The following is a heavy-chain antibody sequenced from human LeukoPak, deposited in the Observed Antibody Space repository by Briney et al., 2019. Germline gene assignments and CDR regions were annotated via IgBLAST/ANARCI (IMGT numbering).Heavy chain of an antibody. CDR1: GGSISSGGYY. Sequence: PSETLSLTCTVSGGSISSGGYYWSWIRQPPGKGLEWIGYIYYSGNTNYNPSLKSRVTISVDTSKNQFSLKLSSVTAADTAVYYCARGSRRYYFDYWGQGTLVTVSS. CDR3: ARGSRRYYFDY. J-gene: IGHJ4*02. V-gene: IGHV4-61*08. CDR2: IYYSGNT.